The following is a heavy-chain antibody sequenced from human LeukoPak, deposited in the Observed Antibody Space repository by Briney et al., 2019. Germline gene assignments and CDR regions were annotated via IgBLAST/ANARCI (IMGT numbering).Heavy chain of an antibody. D-gene: IGHD4-4*01. Sequence: SETLSLTCTVSGGSISGTYYWSWIRQPPGKGLEWIGYIYYTGATDSNPSLKSRVTISVDRSKNQFSLKLSSVTAADTAVYYCARAVTGKYYFDYWGQGTLVTVSS. CDR2: IYYTGAT. CDR1: GGSISGTYY. CDR3: ARAVTGKYYFDY. V-gene: IGHV4-59*12. J-gene: IGHJ4*02.